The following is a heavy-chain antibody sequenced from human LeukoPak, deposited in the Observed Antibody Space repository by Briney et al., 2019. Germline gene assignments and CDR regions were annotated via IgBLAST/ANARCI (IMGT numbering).Heavy chain of an antibody. CDR1: GYTFTGYY. CDR3: ARDRYKWAAAGAPFDAFDI. D-gene: IGHD6-13*01. V-gene: IGHV1-2*02. Sequence: GASVKVSCKASGYTFTGYYMRWVRQAPGQGLEWMGWINPNSGGTNYAQKFQGRVTMTRDTSISTAYMELSRLRSDDTAVYYCARDRYKWAAAGAPFDAFDIWGQGTMVTVSS. J-gene: IGHJ3*02. CDR2: INPNSGGT.